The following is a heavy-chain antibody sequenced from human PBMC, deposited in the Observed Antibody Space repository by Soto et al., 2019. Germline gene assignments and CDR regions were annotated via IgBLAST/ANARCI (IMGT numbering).Heavy chain of an antibody. J-gene: IGHJ6*02. CDR1: GFTFTGYS. D-gene: IGHD3-10*01. CDR3: ASANRGAMDV. CDR2: ISYDGSNS. V-gene: IGHV3-30-3*01. Sequence: QVQLVESGGGVVQPGKSLRLSCAASGFTFTGYSFHWVRQAPGKGLEWVSVISYDGSNSYYADSVKGRFTISRDNSKNTLYLQTNRLRDDDTAVYYCASANRGAMDVWGQGTTVTVAS.